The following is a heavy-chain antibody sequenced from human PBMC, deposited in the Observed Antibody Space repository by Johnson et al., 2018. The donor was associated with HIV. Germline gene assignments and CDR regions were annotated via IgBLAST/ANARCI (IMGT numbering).Heavy chain of an antibody. CDR2: ISGSGGST. Sequence: EVQLAESGGGVVQPGRSLRLSCAASGFTVSSNYMSWVRQAPGKGLEWVSVISGSGGSTYYADSVKVRFTISRDNSKNTLYLQMNSLRAEDTAVYYCARDPLTAARWGPMNGGAFDIWGQGTMVTVSS. CDR3: ARDPLTAARWGPMNGGAFDI. CDR1: GFTVSSNY. J-gene: IGHJ3*02. D-gene: IGHD6-6*01. V-gene: IGHV3-23*04.